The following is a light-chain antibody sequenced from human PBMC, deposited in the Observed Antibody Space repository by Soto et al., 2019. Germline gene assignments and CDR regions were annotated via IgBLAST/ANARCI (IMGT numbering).Light chain of an antibody. CDR1: KSDSGVYDF. CDR2: EVV. CDR3: KSYAGSNTYV. V-gene: IGLV2-8*01. J-gene: IGLJ1*01. Sequence: QSVLSQPPSGSGSPGQSVTISCTGTKSDSGVYDFVSWYQHHPGKAPRLIIYEVVQRPSGVPDRFSGSKSGNTASLTVSGLQAADEADYFCKSYAGSNTYVFGSGTKVTVL.